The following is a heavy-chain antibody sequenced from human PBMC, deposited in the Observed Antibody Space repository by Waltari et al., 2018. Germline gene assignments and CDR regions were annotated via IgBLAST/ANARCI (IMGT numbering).Heavy chain of an antibody. CDR1: GFTFSSYW. CDR2: INSDGSST. CDR3: ARGEVVVAASWFDP. J-gene: IGHJ5*02. D-gene: IGHD2-15*01. Sequence: EVQLVESGGGLVQPGGSLRLSCAASGFTFSSYWMTGVRQAPGKGLVWVSRINSDGSSTSYADSVKGRFTISRDNAKNTLYLQMNSLRAEDTAVYYCARGEVVVAASWFDPWGQGTLVTVSS. V-gene: IGHV3-74*01.